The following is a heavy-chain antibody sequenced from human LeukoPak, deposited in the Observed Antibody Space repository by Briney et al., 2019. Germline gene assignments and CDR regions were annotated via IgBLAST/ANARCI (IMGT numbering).Heavy chain of an antibody. J-gene: IGHJ4*02. CDR1: GYTFTSFG. D-gene: IGHD1-26*01. CDR2: IGANNGHT. Sequence: GASVKASCKASGYTFTSFGISWVRQAPGQGLAWMGWIGANNGHTNYAPNLQGRVTMTTDTSTSTAYMELTSLRSDDTAVYYCARDQAVGATAGTFDYWGQGTLATVSS. CDR3: ARDQAVGATAGTFDY. V-gene: IGHV1-18*01.